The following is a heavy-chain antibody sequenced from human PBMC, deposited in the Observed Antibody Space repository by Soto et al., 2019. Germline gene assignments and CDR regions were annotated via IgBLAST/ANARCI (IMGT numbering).Heavy chain of an antibody. CDR1: GFTFSDHY. J-gene: IGHJ4*02. CDR3: ARGANWGSSAFDY. V-gene: IGHV3-72*01. CDR2: TRNKANSYTT. D-gene: IGHD7-27*01. Sequence: GGSLRLSCAASGFTFSDHYMDWVRQAPGKGLEWVGRTRNKANSYTTEYAASVKGRFTISRDDSKNSLYLQMNSLKTEDTAVYYCARGANWGSSAFDYWGQGTLVTVSS.